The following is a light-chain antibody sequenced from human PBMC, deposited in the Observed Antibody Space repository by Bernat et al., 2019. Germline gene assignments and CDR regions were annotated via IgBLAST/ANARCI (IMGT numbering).Light chain of an antibody. Sequence: QSVLTQPPSVSGAPGQRLTISCSGSSSNIGAGYSVHWYQQLPGTPPKLLIYRDKNRPSGVPARFSASTSGTSAPLAITGLQAEDEADYYCLSYDNCLTAWVFGGGTKLTVL. CDR1: SSNIGAGYS. V-gene: IGLV1-40*01. CDR2: RDK. J-gene: IGLJ3*02. CDR3: LSYDNCLTAWV.